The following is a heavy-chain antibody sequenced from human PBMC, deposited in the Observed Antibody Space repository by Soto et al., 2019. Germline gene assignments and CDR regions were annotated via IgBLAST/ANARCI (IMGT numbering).Heavy chain of an antibody. V-gene: IGHV5-51*01. CDR1: GYSFASYW. Sequence: DSLTISWKASGYSFASYWIGLVRQMPGKGLELMGIIYPEDSDTRYSPSFRGQVTISADKSISTAYLQWSSLRASDTAMYYCARPFDTSNCYDFWGQGTLVTVSS. J-gene: IGHJ5*01. D-gene: IGHD2-2*01. CDR3: ARPFDTSNCYDF. CDR2: IYPEDSDT.